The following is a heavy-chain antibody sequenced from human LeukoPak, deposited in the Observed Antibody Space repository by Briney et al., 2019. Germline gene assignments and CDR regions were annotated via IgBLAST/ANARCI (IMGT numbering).Heavy chain of an antibody. CDR3: AREDQNRAIFGVGTNFDY. D-gene: IGHD3-3*01. Sequence: ASVKVSCKASGYTFTSYAMHWVRQAPGQGLEWMGWINPNSGGTNYAQKFQGRVTMTRDTSISTAYMELSRLRSDDTAVYYCAREDQNRAIFGVGTNFDYWGQGTLVTVSS. J-gene: IGHJ4*02. V-gene: IGHV1-2*02. CDR1: GYTFTSYA. CDR2: INPNSGGT.